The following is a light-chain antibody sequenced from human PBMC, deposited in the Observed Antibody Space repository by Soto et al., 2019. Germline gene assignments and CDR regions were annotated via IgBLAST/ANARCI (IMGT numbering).Light chain of an antibody. Sequence: QSALTQPPSASGSPGQSVTISCIGTSSDVDAYNYVSWYQQHPGKAPKLMLYEVTKRPSGVPDRFSGSKSGNTASLTVSGLQAEDEADYFCSSYAGSNDGVFGGGTKLTVL. V-gene: IGLV2-8*01. J-gene: IGLJ3*02. CDR1: SSDVDAYNY. CDR3: SSYAGSNDGV. CDR2: EVT.